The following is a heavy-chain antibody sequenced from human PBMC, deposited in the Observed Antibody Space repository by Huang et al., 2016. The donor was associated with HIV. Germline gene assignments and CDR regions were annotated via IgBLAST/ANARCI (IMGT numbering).Heavy chain of an antibody. Sequence: QLQLQESGPGLVKPSETLSLTCTVSGGSISSSDYYWGWLRQPPGKGLEWIGSLYYSGTTAYNPSLKSRVIISVDTSKTQFSLRLSSVTAAETSVYYCATGLLLGDFDYWGQGTLVTVSS. CDR3: ATGLLLGDFDY. V-gene: IGHV4-39*01. CDR2: LYYSGTT. CDR1: GGSISSSDYY. J-gene: IGHJ4*02. D-gene: IGHD3-10*01.